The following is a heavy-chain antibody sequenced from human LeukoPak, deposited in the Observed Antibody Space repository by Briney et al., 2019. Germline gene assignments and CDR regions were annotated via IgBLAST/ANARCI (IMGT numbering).Heavy chain of an antibody. D-gene: IGHD3-22*01. CDR3: ARHYYDRSDSYSFDY. V-gene: IGHV4-59*08. CDR1: GGSISGYY. CDR2: IFSSGST. Sequence: SETLSLTCTVSGGSISGYYWIWIRQPPGKGLEWIGYIFSSGSTNYNPSLKSRVTISEDTSVNQFSLKLSSVTAADTAVYYCARHYYDRSDSYSFDYWGQGTLVTVSS. J-gene: IGHJ4*02.